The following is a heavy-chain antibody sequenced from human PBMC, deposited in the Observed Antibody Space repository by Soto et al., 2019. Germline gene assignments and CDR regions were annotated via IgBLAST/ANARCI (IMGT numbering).Heavy chain of an antibody. J-gene: IGHJ6*02. CDR3: ARHTVTRDYYYYGMDV. Sequence: SETLSLTCTVSGGSISSYYWSWIRQPPGKGLEWIGYIYYSGSTNYNPSLKSRVTISVDTSKNQFSLKLSSVTAADTAVYYCARHTVTRDYYYYGMDVWGQGTTVTVSS. CDR2: IYYSGST. CDR1: GGSISSYY. V-gene: IGHV4-59*08. D-gene: IGHD4-4*01.